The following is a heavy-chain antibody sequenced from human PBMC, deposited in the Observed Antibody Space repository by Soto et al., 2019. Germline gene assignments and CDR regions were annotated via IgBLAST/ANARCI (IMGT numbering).Heavy chain of an antibody. CDR2: ISAYNGNT. CDR3: ARELGATVVDY. D-gene: IGHD1-26*01. J-gene: IGHJ4*02. V-gene: IGHV1-18*04. CDR1: GYTFTGYY. Sequence: GASVEVSCKASGYTFTGYYMHWVRQAPGQGLEWMGWISAYNGNTNYAQKLQGRVTMTTDTSTSTAYMELRSLRSDDTAVYYCARELGATVVDYWGQGTLVTVSS.